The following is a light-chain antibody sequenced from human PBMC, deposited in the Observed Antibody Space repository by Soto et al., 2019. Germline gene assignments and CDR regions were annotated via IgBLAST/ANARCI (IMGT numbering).Light chain of an antibody. CDR2: GVN. CDR1: SSDLGAYNS. CDR3: CSYAGNSYV. J-gene: IGLJ1*01. V-gene: IGLV2-11*01. Sequence: QSVLNRPRSVAGSSGQAVTISCTGTSSDLGAYNSVSWHQQHPGRAPELMIYGVNKRPSGVADRFSGSKSGNTASLTISGLQAEDEADYYCCSYAGNSYVFGTGTKVTGL.